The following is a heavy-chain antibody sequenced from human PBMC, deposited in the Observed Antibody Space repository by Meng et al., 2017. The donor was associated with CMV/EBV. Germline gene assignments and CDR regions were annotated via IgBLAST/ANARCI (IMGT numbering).Heavy chain of an antibody. Sequence: ASVKVSCKASGYTFTGYYMHWVRQAPGQGLEWMGWINPNSGGTNYAQKFQGRVTMTRDTSISTAYMELSRLRSDDTAVYYCARVKSKNAFIVPAAFSGGDAFDIWGQGTMVTVSS. J-gene: IGHJ3*02. V-gene: IGHV1-2*02. CDR1: GYTFTGYY. D-gene: IGHD2-2*01. CDR3: ARVKSKNAFIVPAAFSGGDAFDI. CDR2: INPNSGGT.